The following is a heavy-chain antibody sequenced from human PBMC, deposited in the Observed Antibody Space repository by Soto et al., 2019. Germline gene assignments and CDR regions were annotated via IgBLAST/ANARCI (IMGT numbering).Heavy chain of an antibody. V-gene: IGHV1-69*06. CDR1: GGTFSSYA. CDR3: ASSVVTAIPVESFDY. D-gene: IGHD2-21*02. J-gene: IGHJ4*02. Sequence: QVQLVQSGAEVKKPGSSVKVSCKASGGTFSSYAISWVRQAPGQGLEWMGGIIPICGTANYAQKFQGRVTITADKSTSTAYMELSSLRSEDTAVYYCASSVVTAIPVESFDYWGQGTLVTVSS. CDR2: IIPICGTA.